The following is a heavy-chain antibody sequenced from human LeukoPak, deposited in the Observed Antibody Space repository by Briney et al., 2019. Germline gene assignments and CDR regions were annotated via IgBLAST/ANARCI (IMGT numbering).Heavy chain of an antibody. D-gene: IGHD2-15*01. CDR3: ARDSSDIVVVVAATPGFDY. V-gene: IGHV3-30*02. CDR1: GFTFSSYG. CDR2: IRYDGSNK. J-gene: IGHJ4*02. Sequence: QPGGSLRLSCAASGFTFSSYGMHWVRQAPGKGLEWVAFIRYDGSNKYYADSVKGRFTISRDNSKNTLYLQMNSLRAEDTAVYYCARDSSDIVVVVAATPGFDYWGQGTLVTVSS.